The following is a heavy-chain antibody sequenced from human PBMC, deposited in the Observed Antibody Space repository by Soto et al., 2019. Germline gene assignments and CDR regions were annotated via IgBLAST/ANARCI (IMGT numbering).Heavy chain of an antibody. Sequence: SVKVSCKASGGTFSSYAISWVRQAPGQGLEWMGGIIPMFGAANYAQKFQGRVTITADESTSTAYMELSSLRSEDTAVYYCAGETQDLVVVPAAIHYGMDVWGQGTTVTVSS. J-gene: IGHJ6*02. D-gene: IGHD2-2*01. CDR1: GGTFSSYA. CDR2: IIPMFGAA. V-gene: IGHV1-69*13. CDR3: AGETQDLVVVPAAIHYGMDV.